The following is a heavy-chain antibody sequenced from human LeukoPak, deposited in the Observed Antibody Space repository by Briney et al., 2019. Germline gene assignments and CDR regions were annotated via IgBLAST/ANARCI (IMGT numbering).Heavy chain of an antibody. CDR3: ARDLFGANSGPFDY. CDR1: GYTFTGYY. CDR2: IIPMFASA. J-gene: IGHJ4*02. Sequence: SVKVSCKASGYTFTGYYMHWVRQAPGQGLEWMGGIIPMFASANYAQMFQGRVTITADESTSTVYMELSGLRSEDTAVYFCARDLFGANSGPFDYWGQGALVTVSS. D-gene: IGHD4-23*01. V-gene: IGHV1-69*13.